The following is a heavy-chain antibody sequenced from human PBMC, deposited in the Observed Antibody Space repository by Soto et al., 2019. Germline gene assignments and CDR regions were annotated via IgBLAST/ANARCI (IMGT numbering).Heavy chain of an antibody. V-gene: IGHV1-18*01. CDR1: GYTFTSYG. D-gene: IGHD3-22*01. CDR3: ARGEDYYDSSGYVWFDP. J-gene: IGHJ5*02. Sequence: ASVKVSCKASGYTFTSYGISWVRQAPGQGLERMGWISAYNGNTNYAQKLQGRVTMTTDTSTSTAYMELRSLRSDDTAVYYCARGEDYYDSSGYVWFDPWGQGTLVTVSS. CDR2: ISAYNGNT.